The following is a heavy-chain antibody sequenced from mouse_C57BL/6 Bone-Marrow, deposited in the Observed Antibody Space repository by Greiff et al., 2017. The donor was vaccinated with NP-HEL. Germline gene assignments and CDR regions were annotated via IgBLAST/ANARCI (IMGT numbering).Heavy chain of an antibody. CDR2: IDPSDSYT. Sequence: VQLQQPGAELVRPGTSVKLSCKASGYTFTSYWMHWVKQRPGQGLEWIGVIDPSDSYTNYNQKFKGKATLTVDTSSSTAYMQLSSLTSEDSAVYYCARGDYYAPEVYFDYWGQGTTLTVSS. J-gene: IGHJ2*01. D-gene: IGHD1-1*01. CDR3: ARGDYYAPEVYFDY. V-gene: IGHV1-59*01. CDR1: GYTFTSYW.